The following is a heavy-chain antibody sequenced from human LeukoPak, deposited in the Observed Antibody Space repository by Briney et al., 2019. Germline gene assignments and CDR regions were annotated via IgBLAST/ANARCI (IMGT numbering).Heavy chain of an antibody. V-gene: IGHV1-69*06. CDR2: IIPIFGTA. CDR1: GGTFSSYA. J-gene: IGHJ6*03. Sequence: ASVKVSCKASGGTFSSYAISWVRQAPGQGLEWMGGIIPIFGTANYAQKFQGRVTITADKSTSTAYMELSSLRSEDTAVYYCARGSPGIAAATHRYYYYYMDVWGKGTTVTVSS. D-gene: IGHD6-13*01. CDR3: ARGSPGIAAATHRYYYYYMDV.